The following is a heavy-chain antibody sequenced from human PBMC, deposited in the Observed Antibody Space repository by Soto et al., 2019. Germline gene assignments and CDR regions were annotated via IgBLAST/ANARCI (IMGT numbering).Heavy chain of an antibody. J-gene: IGHJ4*02. V-gene: IGHV3-23*01. CDR2: ISGGGGNT. D-gene: IGHD3-10*01. CDR1: GFTFSSYV. Sequence: EVQLLESGGGLVQPGGSLRLSCAASGFTFSSYVMSWVRQAPGKGLEWVSAISGGGGNTYYADSVKGRFTISRDNSKNTLYLQMNSLRDEDTAVYYCARDRYGSGSLFDSWGQGTLVTVSS. CDR3: ARDRYGSGSLFDS.